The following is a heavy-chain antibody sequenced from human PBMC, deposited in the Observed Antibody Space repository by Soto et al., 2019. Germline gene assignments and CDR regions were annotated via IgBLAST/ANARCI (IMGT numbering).Heavy chain of an antibody. Sequence: ASVKVSCKASGYTFIRYGITWVRQAPGQGLEWVGWISPYNDHTNYAQNLQGRVTMTTDTSTSTAYMGLRSLRSDDTAVYYCARDQGITTFGVYSMYYYDMDVWGQGTTVTVSS. J-gene: IGHJ6*02. CDR1: GYTFIRYG. V-gene: IGHV1-18*01. CDR3: ARDQGITTFGVYSMYYYDMDV. CDR2: ISPYNDHT. D-gene: IGHD3-3*01.